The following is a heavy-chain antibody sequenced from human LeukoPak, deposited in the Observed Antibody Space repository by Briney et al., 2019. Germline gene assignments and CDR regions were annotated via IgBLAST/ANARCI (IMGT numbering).Heavy chain of an antibody. CDR1: GYTFTSYG. Sequence: ASVKVSCKASGYTFTSYGISWVRQAPGQGLEWMGWISAYNGNTNYAQKLQGRVTMTTDTSTSTAYMELRSLRSDDTAVYYCAGDRSPLSYYYGSGSYYADAFDIWGQGTMVTVSS. V-gene: IGHV1-18*01. CDR3: AGDRSPLSYYYGSGSYYADAFDI. CDR2: ISAYNGNT. J-gene: IGHJ3*02. D-gene: IGHD3-10*01.